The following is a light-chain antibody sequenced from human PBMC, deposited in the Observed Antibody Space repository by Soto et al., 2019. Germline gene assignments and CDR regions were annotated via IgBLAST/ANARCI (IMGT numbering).Light chain of an antibody. V-gene: IGLV2-14*01. J-gene: IGLJ3*02. CDR2: EVT. CDR1: SSDLGSSSY. CDR3: SSYTTSNSWV. Sequence: QSALTQPASVSGSPGQSITISCTGTSSDLGSSSYVSWYQQHSGKAPKVVIYEVTNRPSGVSNRFSGAKSGSTASLTISGLPADDEATYFCSSYTTSNSWVFGGGTKVTVL.